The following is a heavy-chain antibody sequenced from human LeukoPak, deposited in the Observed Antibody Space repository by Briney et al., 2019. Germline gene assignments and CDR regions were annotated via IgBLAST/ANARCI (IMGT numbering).Heavy chain of an antibody. V-gene: IGHV3-21*01. J-gene: IGHJ4*02. CDR1: GIDFSSYS. Sequence: GGSLRLSCVVSGIDFSSYSMNWVRQAPGKGLEWVSSISSGSDYIYYADSVKGQFNISRDNVKNSLYLQMDSLRAEDTAVYYCARKWSMATYSDYWGQGTLVTVSS. D-gene: IGHD2-8*02. CDR3: ARKWSMATYSDY. CDR2: ISSGSDYI.